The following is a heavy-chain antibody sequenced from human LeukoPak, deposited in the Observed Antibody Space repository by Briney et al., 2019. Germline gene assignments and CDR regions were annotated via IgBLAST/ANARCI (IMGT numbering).Heavy chain of an antibody. J-gene: IGHJ6*02. D-gene: IGHD5-18*01. Sequence: SETLSLTCTVSGGSISSYYWSWIRQPPGKGLEWIGYIYYSGSTNYNPSLKSRVTISVDTSKNQFSLKLSSVTAADTAVYYCARVVGYSYAEYYYYYGMDVWVQGTTVTVSS. CDR1: GGSISSYY. CDR2: IYYSGST. CDR3: ARVVGYSYAEYYYYYGMDV. V-gene: IGHV4-59*01.